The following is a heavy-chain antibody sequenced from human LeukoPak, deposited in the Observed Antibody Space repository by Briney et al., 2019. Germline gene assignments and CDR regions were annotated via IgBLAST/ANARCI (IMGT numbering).Heavy chain of an antibody. CDR2: IRSKGDSGTT. CDR1: GFTVSKSW. Sequence: GGSLRLSCAASGFTVSKSWMSWVRQAPGKGLEWVGRIRSKGDSGTTDHAAPVKGRFTISRDDSKNTLNLQMNSLKTEDTAVYYCTTYNSLDAFDIWGQGTIVSVST. D-gene: IGHD2/OR15-2a*01. CDR3: TTYNSLDAFDI. J-gene: IGHJ3*02. V-gene: IGHV3-15*01.